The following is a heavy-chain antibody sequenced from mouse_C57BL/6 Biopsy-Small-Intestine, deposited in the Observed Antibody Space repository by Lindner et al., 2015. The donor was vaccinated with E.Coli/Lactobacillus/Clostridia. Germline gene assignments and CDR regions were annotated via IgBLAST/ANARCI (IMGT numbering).Heavy chain of an antibody. CDR2: ISSGSSTI. CDR3: ARGNYGGDYFDY. Sequence: VQLQESGGGLVKPGGSLNLSCAASGFTFSDYGMHWVRQVPEKGLEWVASISSGSSTIHYIDIVKGRFTISRDNAKNTLFLQMTSLRSEDTAMYYCARGNYGGDYFDYWGQGTTLTVSS. CDR1: GFTFSDYG. D-gene: IGHD2-1*01. J-gene: IGHJ2*01. V-gene: IGHV5-17*01.